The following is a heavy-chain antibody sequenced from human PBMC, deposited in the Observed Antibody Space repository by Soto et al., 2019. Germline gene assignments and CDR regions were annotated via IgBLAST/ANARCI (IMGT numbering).Heavy chain of an antibody. CDR2: ISAYNGNK. Sequence: QVQLVQSGAEVKKPGASVKVSCKASGYTCNSYGISWVRQAPGQGLEWMGWISAYNGNKKYAQKRQGRVTMTTDTSTSTGYMELRSLRSDDTAVYYCARDLGQQLFDYWGQGTLVTVSS. CDR3: ARDLGQQLFDY. J-gene: IGHJ4*02. D-gene: IGHD6-13*01. CDR1: GYTCNSYG. V-gene: IGHV1-18*01.